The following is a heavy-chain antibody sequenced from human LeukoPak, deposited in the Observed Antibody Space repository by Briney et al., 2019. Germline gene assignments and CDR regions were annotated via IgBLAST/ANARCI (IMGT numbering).Heavy chain of an antibody. CDR3: ARDLRDAFDI. CDR2: IHYSGST. V-gene: IGHV4-61*01. Sequence: SETLSLTCTVSGGSVSSGSYYWSWIRQPPGKGLEWIGYIHYSGSTYYNPSLKSRVTISVDTSKNQFSLKLSSVTAADTAVYYCARDLRDAFDIWGQGTMVTVSS. CDR1: GGSVSSGSYY. J-gene: IGHJ3*02.